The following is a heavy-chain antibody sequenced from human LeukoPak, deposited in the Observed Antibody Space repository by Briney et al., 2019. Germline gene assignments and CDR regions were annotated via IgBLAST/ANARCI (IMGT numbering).Heavy chain of an antibody. V-gene: IGHV3-66*01. D-gene: IGHD2-8*02. CDR2: IYSGGST. J-gene: IGHJ4*02. Sequence: GGSLRLSRAASGFTVSSNYMSWVRQAPGKGLEWVSVIYSGGSTYYADSVKGRFTISRDNSKNTLYLQMNSLRAEDTAVYYCARSKTAWYYFDYWGQGTLVTVSS. CDR3: ARSKTAWYYFDY. CDR1: GFTVSSNY.